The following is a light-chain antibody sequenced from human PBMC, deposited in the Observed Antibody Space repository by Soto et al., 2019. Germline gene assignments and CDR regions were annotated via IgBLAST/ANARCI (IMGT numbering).Light chain of an antibody. CDR3: QHYGSSPQA. CDR2: GAS. J-gene: IGKJ2*01. V-gene: IGKV3-20*01. Sequence: EIVLTQSPGTLSLSPGERATLSCRASQSVSSSYLAWYQKKPGQAPRLLIYGASSRATGIPDRFSVSGSVTDFTLTISRLEPEDFAVDYCQHYGSSPQAFGQGTKLESK. CDR1: QSVSSSY.